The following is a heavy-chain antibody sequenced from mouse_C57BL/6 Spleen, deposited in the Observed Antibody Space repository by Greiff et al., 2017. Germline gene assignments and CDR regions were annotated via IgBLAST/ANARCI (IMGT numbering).Heavy chain of an antibody. V-gene: IGHV14-1*01. Sequence: VQLQQSGAELVRPGASVKLSCTASGFNIKDYYMHWVKQRPEQGLEWIGRIDPEDGDTEYAPKFQGKATMTADTSSNTAYLQLSSLTSEDTAVYYCTTGSGIDPTWFAYWGQGTLVTVSA. CDR3: TTGSGIDPTWFAY. J-gene: IGHJ3*01. D-gene: IGHD5-2*01. CDR1: GFNIKDYY. CDR2: IDPEDGDT.